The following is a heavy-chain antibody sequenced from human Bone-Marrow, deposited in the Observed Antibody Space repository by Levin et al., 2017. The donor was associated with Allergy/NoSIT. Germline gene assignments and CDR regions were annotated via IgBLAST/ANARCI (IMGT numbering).Heavy chain of an antibody. CDR3: ARDKGQFELSLLYYFDY. V-gene: IGHV1-46*01. D-gene: IGHD3-16*02. CDR1: GYTFTSYY. J-gene: IGHJ4*02. CDR2: INPSGGST. Sequence: PGESLKISCKASGYTFTSYYMHWVRQAPGQGLEWMGIINPSGGSTSYAQKFQGRVTMTRDTSTSTVYMELSSLRSEDTAVYYCARDKGQFELSLLYYFDYWGQGTLVTVSS.